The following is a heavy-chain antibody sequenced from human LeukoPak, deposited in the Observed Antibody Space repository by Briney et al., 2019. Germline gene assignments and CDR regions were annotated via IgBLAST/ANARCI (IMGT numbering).Heavy chain of an antibody. J-gene: IGHJ4*02. CDR2: INTNTGNP. Sequence: ASVKVSCKASGYTFTIYAMNWVREAPGQGLEWMGWINTNTGNPTYAQGLTGRFVFSLDTSVSTAYLQISSLKAEDTAVYYCAIWYCSGGRCYSNARTFDYWGQGTRVTVSS. CDR3: AIWYCSGGRCYSNARTFDY. CDR1: GYTFTIYA. V-gene: IGHV7-4-1*02. D-gene: IGHD2-15*01.